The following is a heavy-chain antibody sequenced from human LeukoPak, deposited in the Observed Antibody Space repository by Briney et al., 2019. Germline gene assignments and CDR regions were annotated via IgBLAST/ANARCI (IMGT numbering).Heavy chain of an antibody. CDR3: ARDPYSGSYGDSYYYYMDV. J-gene: IGHJ6*03. V-gene: IGHV3-53*01. Sequence: GGSLRLSCAASGFTVSSNYMSWVRQAPGKGLEWVSVIYSGGSTYYADSVKGRFTISRDDAKNSLYLQMNSLRAEDTAVYYCARDPYSGSYGDSYYYYMDVWGKGTTVTISS. CDR1: GFTVSSNY. D-gene: IGHD1-26*01. CDR2: IYSGGST.